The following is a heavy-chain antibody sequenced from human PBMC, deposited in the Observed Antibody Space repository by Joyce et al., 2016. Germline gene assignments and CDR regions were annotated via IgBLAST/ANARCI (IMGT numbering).Heavy chain of an antibody. V-gene: IGHV3-43*01. J-gene: IGHJ4*02. D-gene: IGHD3-3*01. CDR2: ISWDGGST. CDR1: GFTFDDYT. CDR3: AKDRGGFGVVISSYLDY. Sequence: EVQLVESGGVVVQPGGSLRLSCAASGFTFDDYTMHWVRKAPGKGLEWVSLISWDGGSTDYADSGKGRFTISRDNSKNSLYLQMNSLRTEDTALYYCAKDRGGFGVVISSYLDYWGQGTLVTVSS.